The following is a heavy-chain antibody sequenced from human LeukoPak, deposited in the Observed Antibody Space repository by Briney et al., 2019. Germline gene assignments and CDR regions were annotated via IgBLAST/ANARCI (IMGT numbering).Heavy chain of an antibody. Sequence: SQTLSLTCTVSGGSISSGDYYGSWIRQPPGKGLEWIGYIYYSGSTYYNPSLKSRVTISVDTSKNQFSLKLSSVTAADTAVYYCARAIGYCSSTSCYGGWFDPWGQGTLVTVSS. CDR2: IYYSGST. D-gene: IGHD2-2*01. J-gene: IGHJ5*02. V-gene: IGHV4-30-4*01. CDR3: ARAIGYCSSTSCYGGWFDP. CDR1: GGSISSGDYY.